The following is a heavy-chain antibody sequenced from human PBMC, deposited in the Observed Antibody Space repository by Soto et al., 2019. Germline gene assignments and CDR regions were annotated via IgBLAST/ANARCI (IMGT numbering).Heavy chain of an antibody. CDR1: GFTFSAYW. CDR3: ARSVRSGTYPYYYYAMDV. CDR2: IHSNGNTT. D-gene: IGHD3-10*01. Sequence: EVPLVESGGGLVQPGGSLRLSCAASGFTFSAYWMHWVRQAPGKGLVWVSRIHSNGNTTTYADSVKGRFTISRDNAKNTLYLQMNSLRAEDTAVYYCARSVRSGTYPYYYYAMDVWGQGTTVTVSS. V-gene: IGHV3-74*01. J-gene: IGHJ6*02.